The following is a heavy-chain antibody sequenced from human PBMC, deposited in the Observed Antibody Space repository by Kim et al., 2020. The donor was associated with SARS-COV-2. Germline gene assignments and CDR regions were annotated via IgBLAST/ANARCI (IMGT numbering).Heavy chain of an antibody. CDR3: AKGRGWLRHNYGMDV. V-gene: IGHV3-23*01. J-gene: IGHJ6*02. D-gene: IGHD5-12*01. Sequence: DSGKRRFTISRDNSKNTLYLQMNGLRAEDTAVYYCAKGRGWLRHNYGMDVWGQGTTVTVSS.